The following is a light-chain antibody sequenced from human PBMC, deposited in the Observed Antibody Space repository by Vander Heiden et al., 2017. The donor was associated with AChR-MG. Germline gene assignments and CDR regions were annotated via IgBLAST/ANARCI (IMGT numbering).Light chain of an antibody. CDR3: QQYYSPPYT. J-gene: IGKJ2*01. Sequence: DIVMTQSLDSLAVSLGERATIHCKSSQNILYTSANKNYLAWYQQKPGQPPRLLISWASARTSGVPDRFSGSGSGTDFTLTISSLQAEDVAVYFCQQYYSPPYTFGQGTKLEIK. V-gene: IGKV4-1*01. CDR2: WAS. CDR1: QNILYTSANKNY.